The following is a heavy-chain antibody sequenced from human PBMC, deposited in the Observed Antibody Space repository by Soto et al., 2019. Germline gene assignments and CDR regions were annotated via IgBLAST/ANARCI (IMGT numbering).Heavy chain of an antibody. Sequence: QVQLVQSGAEVKKPGASVKVSCKASGYTFTSYGISWVRQAPGQGLEWMGWISAYNGNTNYAQKLQGRVTMTTDTSTRTAYMELRSLRSDDTAVYYCARDAFDAYVWGSYRYHGMDVWGQGTTVTVSS. D-gene: IGHD3-16*02. CDR3: ARDAFDAYVWGSYRYHGMDV. CDR1: GYTFTSYG. V-gene: IGHV1-18*04. J-gene: IGHJ6*02. CDR2: ISAYNGNT.